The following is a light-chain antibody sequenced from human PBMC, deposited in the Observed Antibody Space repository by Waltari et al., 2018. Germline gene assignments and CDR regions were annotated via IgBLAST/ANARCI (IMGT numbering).Light chain of an antibody. V-gene: IGLV3-1*01. Sequence: SYELTQPPSVSVSPGQSASITCSGDKLGDKYAYWYQQKPGQSPVLVIYQDTKRPSGIPERFSGSNSGNTATLTISGTQGMDEADYYCLAWDSSTAWVFGGGTKLTVL. CDR2: QDT. J-gene: IGLJ3*02. CDR3: LAWDSSTAWV. CDR1: KLGDKY.